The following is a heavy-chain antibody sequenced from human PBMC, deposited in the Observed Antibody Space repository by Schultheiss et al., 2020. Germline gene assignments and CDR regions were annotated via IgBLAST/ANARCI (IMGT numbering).Heavy chain of an antibody. J-gene: IGHJ4*02. D-gene: IGHD1-1*01. V-gene: IGHV3-30*18. CDR2: ISYDGSNK. CDR3: ANRLQLERPPADY. CDR1: GFTFSSYG. Sequence: GGSLRLSCAASGFTFSSYGMHWVRQAPGKGLEWVAVISYDGSNKYYADSVKGRFTISRDNSKNTLYLQMNSLRAEDTAVYYCANRLQLERPPADYWGQGTLVTVSS.